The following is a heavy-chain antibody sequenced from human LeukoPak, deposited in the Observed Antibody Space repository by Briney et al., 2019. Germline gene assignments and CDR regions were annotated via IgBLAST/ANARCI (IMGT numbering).Heavy chain of an antibody. CDR3: ARSYGDYVPPPLDFDY. J-gene: IGHJ4*02. CDR1: GYTFTTLD. CDR2: INPNSGNR. V-gene: IGHV1-8*03. Sequence: GASVKVSCKASGYTFTTLDINWVRQATGQGLEWMGWINPNSGNRGYAQKFQGRVTITRDTSISTAYMELSSLRSEDTAVYYCARSYGDYVPPPLDFDYWGQGTLVTVSS. D-gene: IGHD4-17*01.